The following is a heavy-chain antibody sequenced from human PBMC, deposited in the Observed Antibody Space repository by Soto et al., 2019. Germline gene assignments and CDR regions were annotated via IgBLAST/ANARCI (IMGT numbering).Heavy chain of an antibody. V-gene: IGHV3-48*02. Sequence: EVQLVESGGGLVQPGGSLRLTCVASGFPFSIYSMNWVRQAPGKGLEWSSYITSDTNTIKYADSVKGRFTISRDNAKNLVYLQMNRLVYEDTAVYFCARSVAGHFDHWGQGTVVTVSS. CDR2: ITSDTNTI. CDR1: GFPFSIYS. J-gene: IGHJ4*02. CDR3: ARSVAGHFDH. D-gene: IGHD6-19*01.